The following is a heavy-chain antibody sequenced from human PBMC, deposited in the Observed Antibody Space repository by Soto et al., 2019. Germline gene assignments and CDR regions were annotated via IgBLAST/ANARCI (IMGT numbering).Heavy chain of an antibody. J-gene: IGHJ6*02. CDR2: IYYSGST. V-gene: IGHV4-31*02. D-gene: IGHD2-2*01. Sequence: TLSLTCTVSGGSISSGGYYWSWIRQHPGKGLEWIGYIYYSGSTYYNPSLKSRVTISVDTSKNQFSLKLSSVTAADTAVYYCARGCRRTSCQSLYYYGIDVCGQGTKVTVSS. CDR3: ARGCRRTSCQSLYYYGIDV. CDR1: GGSISSGGYY.